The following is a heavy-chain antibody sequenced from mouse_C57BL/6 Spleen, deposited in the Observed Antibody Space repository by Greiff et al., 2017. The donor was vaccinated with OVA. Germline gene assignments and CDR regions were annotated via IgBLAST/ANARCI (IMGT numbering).Heavy chain of an antibody. J-gene: IGHJ3*01. CDR3: ARSGNDGYPAWFAY. V-gene: IGHV1-18*01. Sequence: VQLQQSGPELVKPGASVKIPCKASGYTFTDYNMDWVQQSHGKSLEWIGDINPNNGGTIYNQKFKGKATLTVDKSSSTAYMELRSLTSEDTAVYYCARSGNDGYPAWFAYWGQGTLVTVSA. CDR1: GYTFTDYN. D-gene: IGHD2-3*01. CDR2: INPNNGGT.